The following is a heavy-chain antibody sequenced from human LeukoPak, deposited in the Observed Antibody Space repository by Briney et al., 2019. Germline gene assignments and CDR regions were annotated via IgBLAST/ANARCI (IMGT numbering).Heavy chain of an antibody. CDR1: GFTFSSYS. Sequence: GGSLRLSCATSGFTFSSYSMNWVRQAPGKGLEWVSSISISSSYIYYADSVKGRFTISRDNAENSLYLQMNSLRAEDTAVYYCARDEGKASPEFVVVPAASYSTDAFDIWGQGTMVTVSS. V-gene: IGHV3-21*01. CDR2: ISISSSYI. CDR3: ARDEGKASPEFVVVPAASYSTDAFDI. J-gene: IGHJ3*02. D-gene: IGHD2-2*01.